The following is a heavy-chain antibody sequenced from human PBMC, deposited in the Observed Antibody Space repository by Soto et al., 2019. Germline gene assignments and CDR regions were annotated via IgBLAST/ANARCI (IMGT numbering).Heavy chain of an antibody. V-gene: IGHV1-69*06. CDR1: GGTFSSYA. Sequence: SVKVSCKASGGTFSSYAISWVRQAPGQGLEWMGGIIPIFGTANYAQKFQGRVTITADKSTSTAYMELSSLRSEDTAVYYCARASNYYDSSGYYPLYYYGMDVWGQGTTVTVSS. CDR2: IIPIFGTA. D-gene: IGHD3-22*01. J-gene: IGHJ6*02. CDR3: ARASNYYDSSGYYPLYYYGMDV.